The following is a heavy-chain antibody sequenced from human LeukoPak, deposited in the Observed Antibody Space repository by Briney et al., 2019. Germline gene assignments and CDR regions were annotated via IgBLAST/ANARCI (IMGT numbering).Heavy chain of an antibody. D-gene: IGHD3-3*01. CDR2: FDPEDGET. J-gene: IGHJ4*02. V-gene: IGHV1-24*01. Sequence: APVKVSCKVSGYTLTELSMHWVRQAPGKGLEWMGGFDPEDGETIYAQKFQGRVTMTEDTSTDTAYMELSSLRSEDTAVYYCATGPLLYGVVKGDYFDYWGQGTLVTVSS. CDR1: GYTLTELS. CDR3: ATGPLLYGVVKGDYFDY.